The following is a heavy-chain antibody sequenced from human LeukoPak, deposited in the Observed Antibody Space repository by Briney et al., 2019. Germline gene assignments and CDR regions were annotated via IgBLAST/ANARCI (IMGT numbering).Heavy chain of an antibody. Sequence: GGSLRLSCAASGFTFSSYAMSWVRQAPGKGLEWVANIKQDGSEKYYVDSVKGRFTISRDNAKNSLYLQMNSLRAEDTAVYYCARDMMVGVVTAPRYYYYYGMDVWGQGTTVTVSS. CDR1: GFTFSSYA. D-gene: IGHD2-21*02. CDR3: ARDMMVGVVTAPRYYYYYGMDV. J-gene: IGHJ6*02. V-gene: IGHV3-7*01. CDR2: IKQDGSEK.